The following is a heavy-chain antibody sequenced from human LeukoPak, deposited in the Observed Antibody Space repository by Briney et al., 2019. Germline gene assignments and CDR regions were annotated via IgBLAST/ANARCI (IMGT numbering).Heavy chain of an antibody. V-gene: IGHV4-39*01. D-gene: IGHD2-15*01. J-gene: IGHJ6*02. Sequence: SETLSLTCNVSGGSISSSSFYWGWIRQPPGKGLEWIGSIHRSGSTYHNPSLKSRVTISADTSKNQFSLKLSSVTAADTAVYYCASGYCSSGSCYKAIDPGYYYGMDVWGQGTTVTVSS. CDR2: IHRSGST. CDR3: ASGYCSSGSCYKAIDPGYYYGMDV. CDR1: GGSISSSSFY.